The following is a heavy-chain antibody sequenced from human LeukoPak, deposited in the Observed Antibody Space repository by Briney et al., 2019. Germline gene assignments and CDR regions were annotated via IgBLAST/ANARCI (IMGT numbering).Heavy chain of an antibody. CDR3: ARGGYGDYYYYYMDV. CDR1: GYTFTSYD. J-gene: IGHJ6*03. Sequence: GASVKVSYKASGYTFTSYDINWVRQATGQGLEWMGWMNPNSGNTGYAQKFQGRVTMTRNTSISTAYMELSSLRSEDTAVYYCARGGYGDYYYYYMDVWGKGTTVTISS. D-gene: IGHD4-17*01. CDR2: MNPNSGNT. V-gene: IGHV1-8*01.